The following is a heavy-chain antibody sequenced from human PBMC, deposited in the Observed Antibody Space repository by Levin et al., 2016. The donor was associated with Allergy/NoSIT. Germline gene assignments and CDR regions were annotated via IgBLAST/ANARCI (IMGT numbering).Heavy chain of an antibody. D-gene: IGHD3-9*01. Sequence: VRQMPGKGLEWMGRIDPSDSYTTYSPSFQGHVTISADKSISTAYLQWSSLKASDTAIYYCARLQYYDILTGYPWGQGTLVTVSS. J-gene: IGHJ4*02. V-gene: IGHV5-10-1*01. CDR3: ARLQYYDILTGYP. CDR2: IDPSDSYT.